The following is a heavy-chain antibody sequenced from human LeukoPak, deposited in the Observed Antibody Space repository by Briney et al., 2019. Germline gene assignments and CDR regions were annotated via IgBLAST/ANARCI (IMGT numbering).Heavy chain of an antibody. J-gene: IGHJ4*02. D-gene: IGHD5-18*01. CDR3: ASLAMVVNRGPALFDY. CDR1: GFTFSTYW. Sequence: GGSLRLSCAASGFTFSTYWMSWVRQAPGKGLEWVANIKQDGNDKYYVDSLKGRFTISRDNAKNSLYLQMNSLRAEDTAVYYCASLAMVVNRGPALFDYWGQGTLVTVSS. V-gene: IGHV3-7*01. CDR2: IKQDGNDK.